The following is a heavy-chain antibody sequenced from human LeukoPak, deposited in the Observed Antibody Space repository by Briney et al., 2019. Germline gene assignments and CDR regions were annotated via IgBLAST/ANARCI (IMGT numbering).Heavy chain of an antibody. D-gene: IGHD2-2*01. J-gene: IGHJ3*02. CDR1: GVSISSYY. CDR2: IYYSGST. V-gene: IGHV4-59*01. CDR3: ATSSTGLGAFDI. Sequence: SETLSLTCTVSGVSISSYYWSWIRQPPGKGLEWIGYIYYSGSTNYNPSLKSRVTISVDTSKNQFSLKLSSVTAADTAVYYCATSSTGLGAFDIWGQGTMVTVSS.